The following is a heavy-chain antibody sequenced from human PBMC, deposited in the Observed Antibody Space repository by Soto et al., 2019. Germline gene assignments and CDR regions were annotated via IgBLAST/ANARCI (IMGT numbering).Heavy chain of an antibody. V-gene: IGHV4-34*01. CDR2: INHSGST. J-gene: IGHJ6*02. D-gene: IGHD3-22*01. Sequence: QVQLQQWGAGLLKPSETLSLTCAVYGGSFSGYYWIWIRQPPGKGLEGIWEINHSGSTNYNPSLKSRVTIAVDSSKNQFPLELSSVSAAETAGYYCAMETEYYYERSEAQTYGMDVWGQGPTVTVSS. CDR1: GGSFSGYY. CDR3: AMETEYYYERSEAQTYGMDV.